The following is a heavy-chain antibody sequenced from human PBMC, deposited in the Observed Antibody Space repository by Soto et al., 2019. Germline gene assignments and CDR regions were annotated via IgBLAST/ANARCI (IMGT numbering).Heavy chain of an antibody. CDR3: ASGGSSLKFDS. Sequence: EVQLVESGGGLVQPGGSLRLSCAASGFTFRSYWMQWVRQAPGKGLVWVSWINSDGSSTSYADSVKGRFTISRDNAKNTLYLQMNSLRAEDTAVYYCASGGSSLKFDSWGQGTLVTVSS. CDR1: GFTFRSYW. CDR2: INSDGSST. J-gene: IGHJ4*02. V-gene: IGHV3-74*01. D-gene: IGHD6-6*01.